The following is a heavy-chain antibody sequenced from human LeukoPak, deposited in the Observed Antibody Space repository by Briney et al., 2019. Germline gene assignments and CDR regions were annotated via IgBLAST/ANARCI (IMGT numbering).Heavy chain of an antibody. Sequence: ASVKVSCKASGYTFTGYYMHWVRQAPGQGLEWMGWINPNSGGTNYAQKFQGRVTMTRDTSISTAYMKLSRLRSDDTAVYYCARGSADYSSGWYAYYYYYGMDVWGQGTTVTVSS. CDR3: ARGSADYSSGWYAYYYYYGMDV. V-gene: IGHV1-2*02. CDR1: GYTFTGYY. D-gene: IGHD6-19*01. CDR2: INPNSGGT. J-gene: IGHJ6*02.